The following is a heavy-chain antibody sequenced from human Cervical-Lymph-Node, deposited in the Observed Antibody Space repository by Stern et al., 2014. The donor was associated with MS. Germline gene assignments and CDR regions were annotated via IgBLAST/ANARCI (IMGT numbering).Heavy chain of an antibody. CDR1: GGTVSSYA. CDR3: ARGELKEGLVRGMDV. Sequence: QMQLVQSGAEVKKPGSSVTLSCKASGGTVSSYAISWVRQAPGQGLERMGGVIPIFGTSTPAQKFQGRGTITADESTSTAYMELSSLRSEDAAVYYCARGELKEGLVRGMDVWGQGTTVTVSS. J-gene: IGHJ6*02. CDR2: VIPIFGTS. D-gene: IGHD1-26*01. V-gene: IGHV1-69*01.